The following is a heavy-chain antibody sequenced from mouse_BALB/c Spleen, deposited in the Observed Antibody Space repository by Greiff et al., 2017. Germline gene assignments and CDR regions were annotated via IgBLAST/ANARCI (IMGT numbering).Heavy chain of an antibody. CDR1: GFSLTSYG. CDR3: ARYDYWFAY. J-gene: IGHJ3*01. D-gene: IGHD2-4*01. Sequence: VQGVESGPGLVAPSQSLSITCTVSGFSLTSYGVHWVRQPPGKGLEWLGVIWAGGSTNYNSALMSRLSISKDNSKSQVFLKMNGLQTDDTAMYYCARYDYWFAYWGQGTLVTVSA. CDR2: IWAGGST. V-gene: IGHV2-9*02.